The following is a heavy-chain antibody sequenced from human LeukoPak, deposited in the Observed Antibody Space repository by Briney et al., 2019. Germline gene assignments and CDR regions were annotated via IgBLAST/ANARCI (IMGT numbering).Heavy chain of an antibody. V-gene: IGHV4-39*01. CDR3: ARQTGYFRY. Sequence: SSETLSLTCTVSGGSISSSSYYWGWIRQPPGEGLEWIRSICYSGSTYYNPSLKSRVTISVDTSKNQFSLKLSSVTAADTAVYYCARQTGYFRYWGQGTLVAVSS. CDR1: GGSISSSSYY. J-gene: IGHJ1*01. D-gene: IGHD3-10*01. CDR2: ICYSGST.